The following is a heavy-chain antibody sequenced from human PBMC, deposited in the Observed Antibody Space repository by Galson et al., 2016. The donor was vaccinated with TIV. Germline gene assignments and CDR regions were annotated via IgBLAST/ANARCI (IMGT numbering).Heavy chain of an antibody. Sequence: SLRPSCAASGFTFSTYAMHWVRQAPGKGLEWLTVIAYDGSETYYTDSVNGRFTVTRDNSKNTLYLQMNSLRTEDTALFDCAIPKGGRAGPTGAFYIWGQGTMVTVSS. J-gene: IGHJ3*02. CDR3: AIPKGGRAGPTGAFYI. CDR1: GFTFSTYA. D-gene: IGHD6-13*01. CDR2: IAYDGSET. V-gene: IGHV3-30*04.